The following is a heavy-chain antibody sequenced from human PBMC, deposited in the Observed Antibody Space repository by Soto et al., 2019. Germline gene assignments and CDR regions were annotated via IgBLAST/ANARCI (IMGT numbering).Heavy chain of an antibody. Sequence: SETLSLTCVVSGASISSSYWWTWVRQTPGKRLEWIGQTYHTGTTNYNPSLESRIAKSVDKSNNEFSLKLTFVSAADTAVYYYMSLPPRIVVKVTEIQTWGRVTLVTVSS. CDR2: TYHTGTT. J-gene: IGHJ5*02. V-gene: IGHV4-4*02. D-gene: IGHD2-15*01. CDR3: MSLPPRIVVKVTEIQT. CDR1: GASISSSYW.